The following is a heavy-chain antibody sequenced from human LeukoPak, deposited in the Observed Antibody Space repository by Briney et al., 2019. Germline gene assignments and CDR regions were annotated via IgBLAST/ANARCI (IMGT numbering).Heavy chain of an antibody. J-gene: IGHJ4*02. D-gene: IGHD2-2*02. CDR3: ARGVVVVPAAIPGIDY. V-gene: IGHV3-21*01. Sequence: GGSLRLSCAASGFAFSSYSMNWVRQAPGKGLEWASSISSSSSYIYYADSVKGRFTISRDNAKNSLYLQMNSLRAEDTAVYYCARGVVVVPAAIPGIDYWGQGTLVTVSS. CDR2: ISSSSSYI. CDR1: GFAFSSYS.